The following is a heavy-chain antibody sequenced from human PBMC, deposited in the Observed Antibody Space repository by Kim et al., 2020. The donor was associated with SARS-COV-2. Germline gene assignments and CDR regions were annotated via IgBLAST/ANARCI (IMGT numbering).Heavy chain of an antibody. J-gene: IGHJ4*02. CDR3: ARALSLGPPGL. V-gene: IGHV3-13*04. CDR2: IGTAGDT. CDR1: GFTFSSYD. Sequence: GGSLRLSCAASGFTFSSYDMHWVRQATGKGLEWVSAIGTAGDTYYPGSVKGRFTISRENAKNSLYLQMNSLRAGDTAVYYCARALSLGPPGLWGQGTLVTVSS. D-gene: IGHD3-10*01.